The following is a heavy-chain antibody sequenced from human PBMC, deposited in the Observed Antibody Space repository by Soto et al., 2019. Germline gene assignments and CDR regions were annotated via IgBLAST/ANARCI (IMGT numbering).Heavy chain of an antibody. CDR1: GYTFTSYD. CDR2: MNPNSGNT. CDR3: AKDYSLPASSADPILDY. V-gene: IGHV1-8*01. J-gene: IGHJ4*02. D-gene: IGHD2-15*01. Sequence: ASVKVSCKASGYTFTSYDINWVRQATGQGLEWMGWMNPNSGNTGYAQKFQGRVTMTRNTSISTAYMELSSLRSEDTAVYYCAKDYSLPASSADPILDYWGQGTMVTVSS.